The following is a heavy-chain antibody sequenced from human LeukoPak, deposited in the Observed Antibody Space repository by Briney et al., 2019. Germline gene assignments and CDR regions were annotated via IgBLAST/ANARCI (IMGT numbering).Heavy chain of an antibody. Sequence: GGSLRLSCAASGFTFSSYAMSWVRQAPGKGLEWVSAISGSGGSTYYADSVKGRFTISRDNSKITLYLQMNSLRAEDTAVYYCAKDLYGAYYAFWSGYSPVDYWGQGTLVTVSS. J-gene: IGHJ4*02. CDR3: AKDLYGAYYAFWSGYSPVDY. V-gene: IGHV3-23*01. CDR1: GFTFSSYA. D-gene: IGHD3-3*01. CDR2: ISGSGGST.